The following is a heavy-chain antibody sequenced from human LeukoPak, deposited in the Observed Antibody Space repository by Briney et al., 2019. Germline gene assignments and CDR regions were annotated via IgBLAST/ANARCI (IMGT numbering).Heavy chain of an antibody. D-gene: IGHD3-22*01. CDR1: SISISRNTFY. CDR2: IYYSGST. CDR3: ASGSDYYDSSGYRAGIDAFDI. V-gene: IGHV4-39*01. Sequence: SETLSLTCTVSSISISRNTFYWGWIRQPPGKGLEWIGSIYYSGSTYYNPSLKSRVTISVDTSKNQFSLKLSSVTAADTAVYYCASGSDYYDSSGYRAGIDAFDIWGQGTLVTVSS. J-gene: IGHJ4*02.